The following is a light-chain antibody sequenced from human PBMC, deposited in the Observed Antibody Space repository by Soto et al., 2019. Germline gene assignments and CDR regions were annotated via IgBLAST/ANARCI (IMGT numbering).Light chain of an antibody. CDR2: AAF. V-gene: IGKV1-39*01. J-gene: IGKJ4*01. CDR1: QSISSY. CDR3: QQSYRTPLT. Sequence: DIQMTQSPSSLSASVGDRVTITCRASQSISSYLNWYQQKPGKAPKLLIYAAFSLQSGVPSRFSGSGSGTDFTLTISSLQPEDFATYYCQQSYRTPLTFGGGTKVEIK.